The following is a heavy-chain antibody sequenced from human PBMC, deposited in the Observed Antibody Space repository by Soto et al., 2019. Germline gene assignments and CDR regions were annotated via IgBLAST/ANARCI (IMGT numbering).Heavy chain of an antibody. Sequence: ASVKVSCTTAGYTFTGYYMHWGRQAHGQGLEWMGWINPNSGGTNYAQKFQGWVAMTRDTSISTAYMELSRLRSDDTAVYYCARCITMVRGSDVCWFDPWGQGTLVTVSS. J-gene: IGHJ5*02. D-gene: IGHD3-10*01. CDR1: GYTFTGYY. V-gene: IGHV1-2*04. CDR2: INPNSGGT. CDR3: ARCITMVRGSDVCWFDP.